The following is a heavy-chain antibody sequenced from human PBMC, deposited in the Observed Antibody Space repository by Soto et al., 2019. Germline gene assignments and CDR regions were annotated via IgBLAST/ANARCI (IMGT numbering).Heavy chain of an antibody. V-gene: IGHV3-23*01. J-gene: IGHJ4*02. CDR2: ISVTGDT. Sequence: GGSLRLSCAASGFTFSSYAMNWVRQAPGKGPEWVSHISVTGDTYYADSVKGRFTISRDNSKNTLFLQMNSLRAEDTAVYYCAKSLSTATSFDYWGQGTPVTVSS. CDR3: AKSLSTATSFDY. CDR1: GFTFSSYA.